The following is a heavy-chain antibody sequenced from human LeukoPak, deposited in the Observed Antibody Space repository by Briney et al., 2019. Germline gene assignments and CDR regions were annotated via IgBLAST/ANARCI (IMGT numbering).Heavy chain of an antibody. CDR3: ARCEGVVVAPFAL. CDR1: GGSLSNYF. D-gene: IGHD2-2*01. V-gene: IGHV4-34*01. J-gene: IGHJ2*01. CDR2: ISDSGSS. Sequence: SETLSLTCTVSGGSLSNYFWSWIRQAPGKGLEWIGEISDSGSSNYNPSLESRLTISVDTSKDQFSLKLYSVTDADTAVYYGARCEGVVVAPFALWGRGTLVTVSS.